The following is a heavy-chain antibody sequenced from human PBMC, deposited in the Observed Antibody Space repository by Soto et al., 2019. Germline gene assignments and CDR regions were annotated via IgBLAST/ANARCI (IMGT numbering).Heavy chain of an antibody. D-gene: IGHD3-10*01. V-gene: IGHV2-5*02. CDR3: ARGGWTTYYSPFFDY. CDR2: IYWDDDK. J-gene: IGHJ4*02. CDR1: GFSLSSNGVG. Sequence: QITLKESGPTLVKPTQTLTLTCTFSGFSLSSNGVGVGWIRQPPGKALEWLALIYWDDDKRYSPSLKSRLTITVDTAKNQVVLTLAKLDNVDTATYYCARGGWTTYYSPFFDYWGQGTLVTVSP.